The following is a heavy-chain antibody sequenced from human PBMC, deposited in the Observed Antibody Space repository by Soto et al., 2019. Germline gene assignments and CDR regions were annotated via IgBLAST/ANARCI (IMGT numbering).Heavy chain of an antibody. D-gene: IGHD5-18*01. CDR2: ISYDGSNK. Sequence: GSLRLSGAASGFTGSSYGMHWVRQAPGKGLEWVAVISYDGSNKYYADSVKGRFTISRDNSKNTLYLQMNSLRAEDTAVYYCAKIIQLWTHYYYYGMDVWGQGTTVTVSS. V-gene: IGHV3-30*18. J-gene: IGHJ6*02. CDR1: GFTGSSYG. CDR3: AKIIQLWTHYYYYGMDV.